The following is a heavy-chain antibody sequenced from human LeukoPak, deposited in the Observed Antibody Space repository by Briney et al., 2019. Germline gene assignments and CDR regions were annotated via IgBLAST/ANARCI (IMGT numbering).Heavy chain of an antibody. CDR2: IYTSGST. CDR1: GGSISSVSYY. Sequence: SQTLSLTCTVSGGSISSVSYYWSWIRQPAGKGLERIGRIYTSGSTNYNPSLKSRVTISVDTSKNQFSLKLSSVTAADTAVYYCARGVFYTTVTTGFDYWGQGTLVTVSS. J-gene: IGHJ4*02. V-gene: IGHV4-61*02. CDR3: ARGVFYTTVTTGFDY. D-gene: IGHD4-17*01.